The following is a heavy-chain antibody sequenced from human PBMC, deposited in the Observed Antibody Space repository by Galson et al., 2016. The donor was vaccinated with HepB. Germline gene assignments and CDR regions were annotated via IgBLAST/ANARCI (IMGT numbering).Heavy chain of an antibody. Sequence: SLRLSCAGSGFTFSTYGMGWFRQAPGKGLEWVSSIDSSSRYIYYADSVRGRFTISRDNAKNSLFLQMNSLRAEDTAVYYCARHSGYCSNFHCQATIDCWGQGPRSPSPQ. CDR3: ARHSGYCSNFHCQATIDC. CDR2: IDSSSRYI. V-gene: IGHV3-21*01. D-gene: IGHD2-2*01. CDR1: GFTFSTYG. J-gene: IGHJ4*02.